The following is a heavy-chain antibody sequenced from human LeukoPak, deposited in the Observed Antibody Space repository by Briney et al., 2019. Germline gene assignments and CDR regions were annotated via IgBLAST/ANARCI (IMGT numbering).Heavy chain of an antibody. J-gene: IGHJ3*02. D-gene: IGHD6-6*01. CDR3: AKDPYSSSSGGAFDI. CDR2: IRYDGSNK. V-gene: IGHV3-30*02. Sequence: GGSLRLSCAASGFTFSSYGMHWVRQAPGKGLEWVAFIRYDGSNKYYADSVKGRFTISRDNSKNTLYLQMNSLRAEDTAVYYCAKDPYSSSSGGAFDIWGQGTMVTVSS. CDR1: GFTFSSYG.